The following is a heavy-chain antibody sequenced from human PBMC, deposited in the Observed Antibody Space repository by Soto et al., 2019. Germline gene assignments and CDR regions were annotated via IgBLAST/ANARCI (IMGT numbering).Heavy chain of an antibody. Sequence: GGSLRLSCAASGFTFSSYGMHWVRQAPGKGLEWVAVIWYDGSNKYYADSVKGRFTISRDNSKNTLYLQMNSLRAEDTAVYYCAREVAGTRTVDYWGQGTLVTVSS. D-gene: IGHD6-19*01. CDR1: GFTFSSYG. V-gene: IGHV3-33*01. CDR3: AREVAGTRTVDY. CDR2: IWYDGSNK. J-gene: IGHJ4*02.